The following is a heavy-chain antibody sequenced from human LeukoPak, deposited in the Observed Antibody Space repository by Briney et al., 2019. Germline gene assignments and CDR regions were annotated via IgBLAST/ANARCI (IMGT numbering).Heavy chain of an antibody. CDR1: GFSFRGYG. CDR3: ARDSGVADFLGDYYYYMDV. D-gene: IGHD3-3*01. Sequence: GRSLRLSCAGSGFSFRGYGFHWVRQAPGKGLEWVALIWYDGRNNYYAESLKGRFTISRDDSKNTLSLQMNSLRAEDTAVYYCARDSGVADFLGDYYYYMDVWGKGTTVTVSS. CDR2: IWYDGRNN. V-gene: IGHV3-33*01. J-gene: IGHJ6*03.